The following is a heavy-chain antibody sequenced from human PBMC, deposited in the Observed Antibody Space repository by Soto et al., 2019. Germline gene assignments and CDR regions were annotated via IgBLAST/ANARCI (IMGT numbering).Heavy chain of an antibody. D-gene: IGHD2-2*01. CDR2: IVVGSGST. V-gene: IGHV1-58*01. J-gene: IGHJ3*02. Sequence: SVKVSCKASGFTFTSSAVQWVRQARGQRLEWIGWIVVGSGSTSYAQKFQGRVTMTRDTSTSTVYMELSSLRSEDTAVYYCARDALYAFDIWGQGTMVTVSS. CDR1: GFTFTSSA. CDR3: ARDALYAFDI.